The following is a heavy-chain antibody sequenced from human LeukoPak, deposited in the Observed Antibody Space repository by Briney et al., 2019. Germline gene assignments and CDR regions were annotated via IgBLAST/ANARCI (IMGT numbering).Heavy chain of an antibody. CDR2: IYYSGST. J-gene: IGHJ4*02. D-gene: IGHD3-22*01. Sequence: SETLSLTCTVSGGSISSSSYYWSWIRQPPGKGLEWIGYIYYSGSTNYHPSLKSRVTISVDTSKNQFSLKLSSVTAADTAVYYCARAGNYYDSSGYGYWGQGTLVTVSS. CDR3: ARAGNYYDSSGYGY. CDR1: GGSISSSSYY. V-gene: IGHV4-61*01.